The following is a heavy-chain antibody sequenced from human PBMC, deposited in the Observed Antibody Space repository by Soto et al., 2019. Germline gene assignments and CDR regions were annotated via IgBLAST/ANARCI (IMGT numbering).Heavy chain of an antibody. Sequence: QVQLVESGGGVVQPGRSLRLACTASGFTFSSYTMHWGRQAPGKWLELVALISFDGKKKYYADSVKDRFTVSRDTAQNILYVEVTSVRREDRAVYYCGRDRGFVCCYKLEVDYLGPGDLVPGSS. CDR1: GFTFSSYT. V-gene: IGHV3-30*04. J-gene: IGHJ4*02. CDR2: ISFDGKKK. CDR3: GRDRGFVCCYKLEVDY. D-gene: IGHD2-15*01.